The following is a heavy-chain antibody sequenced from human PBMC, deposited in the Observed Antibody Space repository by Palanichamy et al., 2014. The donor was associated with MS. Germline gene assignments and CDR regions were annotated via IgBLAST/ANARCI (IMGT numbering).Heavy chain of an antibody. V-gene: IGHV3-15*07. CDR2: IRSKSDGGTT. J-gene: IGHJ4*02. CDR3: AIDQDYYGSGTFNY. CDR1: GFNFNNAW. D-gene: IGHD3-10*01. Sequence: GQLVESGGGLVKPGGSLRLSCAASGFNFNNAWMNWVRQAPGKGLEWVGRIRSKSDGGTTDYAAPVKGRFIISRDDSENMLYLQMDSLKTEDTAVYYCAIDQDYYGSGTFNYWGQGTLVAVSS.